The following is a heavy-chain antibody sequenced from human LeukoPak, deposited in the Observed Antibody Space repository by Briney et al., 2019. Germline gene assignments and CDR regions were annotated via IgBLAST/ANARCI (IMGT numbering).Heavy chain of an antibody. Sequence: SVKVSCKASGGTFSSYAISWVRQAPRQGLEWMGGIIPIFGTANYAQKFQGRVTITADESTSTAYMELSSLRSEDTAVYYCARDGAVTSSSYYYMDVWGKGTTVTVSS. CDR3: ARDGAVTSSSYYYMDV. V-gene: IGHV1-69*13. J-gene: IGHJ6*03. CDR1: GGTFSSYA. CDR2: IIPIFGTA. D-gene: IGHD6-6*01.